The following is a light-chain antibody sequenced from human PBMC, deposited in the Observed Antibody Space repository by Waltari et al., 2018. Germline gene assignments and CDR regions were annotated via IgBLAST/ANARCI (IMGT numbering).Light chain of an antibody. Sequence: QAVVTQEPSLTVSPGGTVTLTCGSSTGTVPSGHYPYWFQQKPGQAPRTLSYDTTNTRPWTPARFSGSLLGGKAALTRSGAQPEGEAEYYCLLSYSGARSVVFGGGTKLTIL. V-gene: IGLV7-46*01. CDR2: DTT. CDR1: TGTVPSGHY. J-gene: IGLJ3*02. CDR3: LLSYSGARSVV.